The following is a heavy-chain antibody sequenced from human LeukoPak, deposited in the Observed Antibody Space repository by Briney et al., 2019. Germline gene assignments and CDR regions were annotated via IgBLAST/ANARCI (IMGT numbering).Heavy chain of an antibody. Sequence: ASVKVSCKASGYTFTSYYMHWVRQAPGQGLEWMGIINPSGGSTSYAQKFQGRVTMTRDTSTSTVYVELSSLRSEDTAVYYCARGPPPDGYNLGTIDYWGQGTLVTVSS. CDR3: ARGPPPDGYNLGTIDY. D-gene: IGHD5-12*01. J-gene: IGHJ4*02. CDR2: INPSGGST. CDR1: GYTFTSYY. V-gene: IGHV1-46*01.